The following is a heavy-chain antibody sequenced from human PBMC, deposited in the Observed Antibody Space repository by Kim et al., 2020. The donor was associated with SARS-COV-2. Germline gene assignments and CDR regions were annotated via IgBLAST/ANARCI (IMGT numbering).Heavy chain of an antibody. CDR2: INHSGST. Sequence: SETLSLTCAVYGGSFSGYHWSWIRQPPGKGLEWIGEINHSGSTNYNPSLKSRVTISVDTSKNQFSLKLSSVTAADTAVYYCARGRYYYGSGNLGWFDPWGQGTLVTVSS. J-gene: IGHJ5*02. V-gene: IGHV4-34*01. CDR3: ARGRYYYGSGNLGWFDP. CDR1: GGSFSGYH. D-gene: IGHD3-10*01.